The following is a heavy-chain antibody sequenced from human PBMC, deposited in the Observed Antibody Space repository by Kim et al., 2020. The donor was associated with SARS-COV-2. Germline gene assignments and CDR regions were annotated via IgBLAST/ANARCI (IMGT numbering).Heavy chain of an antibody. CDR3: AKSTHRFSITFGGVIEGYYYGMDV. D-gene: IGHD3-16*02. CDR2: ISGSGGST. V-gene: IGHV3-23*01. Sequence: GGSLRLSCAASGFTFSSYAMSWVRQAPGKGLEWVSAISGSGGSTYYADSVKGRFTISRDNSKNTLYLQMNSLRAEDTAVYYCAKSTHRFSITFGGVIEGYYYGMDVWGQGTTVTVSS. CDR1: GFTFSSYA. J-gene: IGHJ6*02.